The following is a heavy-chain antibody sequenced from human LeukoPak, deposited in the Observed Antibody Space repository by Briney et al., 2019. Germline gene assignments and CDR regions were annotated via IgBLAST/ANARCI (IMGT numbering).Heavy chain of an antibody. CDR3: AKGREMATIGGYY. Sequence: QPGGSLRLSCAASGFTFSSYAMSWVRQAPGKGLEGVSAISGSGDSTYYADSVKGRFTISRDNSKNTLYLQMNSLRAEDTAVYYCAKGREMATIGGYYWGQGTLVTVSS. D-gene: IGHD5-24*01. CDR2: ISGSGDST. CDR1: GFTFSSYA. V-gene: IGHV3-23*01. J-gene: IGHJ4*02.